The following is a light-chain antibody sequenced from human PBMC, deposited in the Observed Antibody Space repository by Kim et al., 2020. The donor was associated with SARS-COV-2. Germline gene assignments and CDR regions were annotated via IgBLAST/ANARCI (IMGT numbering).Light chain of an antibody. Sequence: GQRVTISCSGSSSNIGRNTVNWYQQLPGTAPKLLIYSNNQRPLGVPDRFSGSKSGTSASLAISGLQSEDEADYYCAAWDDSLFGAVFGGGTKLTVL. V-gene: IGLV1-44*01. J-gene: IGLJ3*02. CDR2: SNN. CDR3: AAWDDSLFGAV. CDR1: SSNIGRNT.